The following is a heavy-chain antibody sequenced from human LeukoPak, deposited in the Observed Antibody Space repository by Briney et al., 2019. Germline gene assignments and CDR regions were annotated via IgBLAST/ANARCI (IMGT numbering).Heavy chain of an antibody. D-gene: IGHD3-10*01. Sequence: PGGSLRLSCAASGFTFNNAWMSWVRLAPGKGLEWVAVIWYDGSNKYYADSVKGRFTISRDNSKNTLYLQMNSLRAEDTAVYYCATEQYGSGSYYDYWGQGTLVTVSS. CDR2: IWYDGSNK. J-gene: IGHJ4*02. V-gene: IGHV3-33*08. CDR1: GFTFNNAW. CDR3: ATEQYGSGSYYDY.